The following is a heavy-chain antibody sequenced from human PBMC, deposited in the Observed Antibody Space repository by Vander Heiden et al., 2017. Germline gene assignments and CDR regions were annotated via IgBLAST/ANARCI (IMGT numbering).Heavy chain of an antibody. CDR2: ISSTSTSI. D-gene: IGHD2-2*01. CDR3: ASNSTRLSYYYSYAMDV. CDR1: GSAFSRYS. Sequence: EVQLVESGGGLVKPGGSLRLSCAASGSAFSRYSMNWVRQAPGKGLEWVSFISSTSTSISYTDSVKGRFTISRDNAKNSLYLQMNSLRAEDTAVYYCASNSTRLSYYYSYAMDVWGQGTTVTVSS. J-gene: IGHJ6*02. V-gene: IGHV3-21*01.